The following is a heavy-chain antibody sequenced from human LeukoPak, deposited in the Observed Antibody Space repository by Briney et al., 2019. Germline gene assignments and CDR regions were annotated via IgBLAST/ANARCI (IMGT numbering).Heavy chain of an antibody. V-gene: IGHV3-30*02. J-gene: IGHJ4*02. D-gene: IGHD2-15*01. CDR3: AKVREGGYCSGGSCYHFDY. CDR1: GLTFSSYG. Sequence: GGSLRLSCAASGLTFSSYGMHWVRQAPGKGLEWVAFIRYDGSNKYYADSVKGRFTISRDNSKNTLYLQMNSLRAEDTAVYYCAKVREGGYCSGGSCYHFDYWGQGTLVTVSS. CDR2: IRYDGSNK.